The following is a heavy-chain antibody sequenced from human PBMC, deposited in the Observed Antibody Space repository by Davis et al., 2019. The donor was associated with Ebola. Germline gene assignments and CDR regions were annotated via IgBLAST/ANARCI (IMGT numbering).Heavy chain of an antibody. Sequence: SVKVSCKASGYTFSNYGISWVRQVPAQGLEWMGGIIPIIAREDYAQKFQGRVTISADASTDTAYMELSSLRSEDTAIYYCARGDIVTDQVEYFDYWGQGTLVTVSS. CDR3: ARGDIVTDQVEYFDY. J-gene: IGHJ4*02. CDR2: IIPIIARE. V-gene: IGHV1-69*13. CDR1: GYTFSNYG. D-gene: IGHD5-12*01.